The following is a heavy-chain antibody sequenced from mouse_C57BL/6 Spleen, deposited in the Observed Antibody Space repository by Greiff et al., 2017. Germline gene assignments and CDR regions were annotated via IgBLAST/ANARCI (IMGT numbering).Heavy chain of an antibody. CDR2: INPSSGYT. J-gene: IGHJ4*01. Sequence: VKLQESGAELAKPGASVKLSCKASGYTFTSYWMHWVKQRPGQGLEWIGYINPSSGYTKYNQKFKDKATLTAYKSSSTAYMQLSSLTYEDSAVYYCAREGSYAMDYWGQGTSVTVSS. CDR1: GYTFTSYW. CDR3: AREGSYAMDY. V-gene: IGHV1-7*01.